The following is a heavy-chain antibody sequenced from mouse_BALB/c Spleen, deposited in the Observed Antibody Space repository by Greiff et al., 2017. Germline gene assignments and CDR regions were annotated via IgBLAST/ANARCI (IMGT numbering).Heavy chain of an antibody. CDR2: INPGSGGT. D-gene: IGHD2-2*01. Sequence: VQRVESGAELVRPGTSVKVSCKASGYAFTNYLIEWVKQRPGQGLEWIGVINPGSGGTNYNEKFKGKATLTADKSSSTAYMQLSSLTSDDSAVYFCARDGYGFAYWGQGTLVTVSA. J-gene: IGHJ3*01. CDR1: GYAFTNYL. V-gene: IGHV1-54*01. CDR3: ARDGYGFAY.